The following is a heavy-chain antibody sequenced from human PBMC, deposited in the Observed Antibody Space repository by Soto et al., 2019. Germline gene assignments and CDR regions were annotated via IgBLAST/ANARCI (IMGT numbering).Heavy chain of an antibody. V-gene: IGHV3-73*01. J-gene: IGHJ6*02. CDR1: GFTFSGSA. Sequence: PGGSLRLSCAASGFTFSGSAMHWVRQASGKGLEWVGRIRSKANSYATAYAASVKGRFTISRDDSKNTAYLQMNSLKTEDTAVYYCTRITINYGMDVWGQGTTVTVSS. CDR3: TRITINYGMDV. CDR2: IRSKANSYAT. D-gene: IGHD3-9*01.